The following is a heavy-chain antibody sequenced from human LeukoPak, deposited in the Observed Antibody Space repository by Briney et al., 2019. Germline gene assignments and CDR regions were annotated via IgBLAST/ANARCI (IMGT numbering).Heavy chain of an antibody. D-gene: IGHD4-17*01. CDR3: ARFSTVTEGY. CDR1: GFTFSSYS. V-gene: IGHV3-21*01. J-gene: IGHJ4*02. CDR2: ISSSSSYI. Sequence: GGSLRLSCAASGFTFSSYSMNWVRQAPGKGLEWVSSISSSSSYIYYADSVKGRFTISRDNAKNSLYLQMNSLRAEDTAVYYCARFSTVTEGYWGREPWSPSPQ.